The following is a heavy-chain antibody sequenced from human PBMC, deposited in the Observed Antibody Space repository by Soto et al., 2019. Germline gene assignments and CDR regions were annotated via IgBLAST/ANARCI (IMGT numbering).Heavy chain of an antibody. CDR2: SNAGNGNT. J-gene: IGHJ4*02. CDR3: ARSSGYYLIDDY. D-gene: IGHD3-22*01. Sequence: QVQLVQSGAEEKKPGASVKVSCKASGYTFTSYAMHWVRQAPGQRLEWMGWSNAGNGNTKYSQKFQGRVTITRDTSASTADMELSSLRSEDTAVYYCARSSGYYLIDDYWGQGTLVTVSS. V-gene: IGHV1-3*05. CDR1: GYTFTSYA.